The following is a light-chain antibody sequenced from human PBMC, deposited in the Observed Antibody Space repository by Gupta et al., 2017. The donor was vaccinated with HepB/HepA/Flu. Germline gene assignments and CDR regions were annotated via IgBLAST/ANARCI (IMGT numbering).Light chain of an antibody. CDR2: GAS. Sequence: DIVLPQSPATLSVSPGARATLSCRASQSVSSNLAWYQQKTGKAPRILIDGASTRATGIPARVSGSGSETEFTRKRSSLQSEEFAGYYWQQYKKWSQSNTFGQGTRLEIK. CDR1: QSVSSN. CDR3: QQYKKWSQSNT. J-gene: IGKJ5*01. V-gene: IGKV3-15*01.